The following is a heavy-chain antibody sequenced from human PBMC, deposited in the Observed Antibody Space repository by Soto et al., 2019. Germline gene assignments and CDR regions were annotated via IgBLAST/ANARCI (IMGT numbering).Heavy chain of an antibody. CDR2: INPNSGGT. Sequence: ASVKVSCKASGYTFTGYYMHWVRQAPGQGLEWMGWINPNSGGTNYAQKFQGRVTMTRDTSISTAYMELSRLRSDDTAVYYCARSAYYYYGMDVWCQGTTVTVS. CDR3: ARSAYYYYGMDV. V-gene: IGHV1-2*02. CDR1: GYTFTGYY. J-gene: IGHJ6*02.